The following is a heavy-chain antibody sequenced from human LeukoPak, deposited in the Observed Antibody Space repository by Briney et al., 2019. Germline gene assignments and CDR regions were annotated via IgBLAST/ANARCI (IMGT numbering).Heavy chain of an antibody. J-gene: IGHJ4*02. CDR1: GFTFSSYS. CDR2: ISSSSSTI. V-gene: IGHV3-48*04. CDR3: ARTEVAGSFDY. D-gene: IGHD6-19*01. Sequence: GGSLRLSCAASGFTFSSYSMNWVRQAPGKGLEWVSYISSSSSTIYYADSVKGRFTISRDNAKNSLYLQMNSLRAEDTAVYYSARTEVAGSFDYWGQGTLVTVSS.